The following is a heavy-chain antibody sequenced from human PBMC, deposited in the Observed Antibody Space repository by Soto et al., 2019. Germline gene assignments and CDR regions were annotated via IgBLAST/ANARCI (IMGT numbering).Heavy chain of an antibody. CDR1: RYTFTSYY. J-gene: IGHJ6*02. CDR3: ARDKGFLVAVAAPYYYYGMDV. Sequence: ASVKVSCKASRYTFTSYYMHWVRQAPGQGLEWMGIINPSGGSTSYAQKFQGRVTMTRDTSTSTVYMELSSLRSEDTAVYYCARDKGFLVAVAAPYYYYGMDVWGQGTTVTVSS. V-gene: IGHV1-46*01. CDR2: INPSGGST. D-gene: IGHD2-15*01.